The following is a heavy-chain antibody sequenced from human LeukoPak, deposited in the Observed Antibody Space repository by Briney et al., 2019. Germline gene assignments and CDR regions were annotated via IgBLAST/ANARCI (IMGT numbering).Heavy chain of an antibody. CDR1: GFTFSSYS. D-gene: IGHD5-18*01. J-gene: IGHJ5*02. CDR2: IRSSSSYI. V-gene: IGHV3-21*01. Sequence: PGGSLRLSCAASGFTFSSYSMNWVRQAPGKGLEWVSSIRSSSSYIYYADSVKGRFTISRDNAKNSLYLQMNSLRAEDTAVYYCARRVAEVTHNWFDPWGQGTLVTVSS. CDR3: ARRVAEVTHNWFDP.